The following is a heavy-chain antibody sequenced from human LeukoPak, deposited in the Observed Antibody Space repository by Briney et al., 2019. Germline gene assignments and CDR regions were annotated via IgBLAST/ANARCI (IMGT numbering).Heavy chain of an antibody. CDR2: ISDTGRRT. D-gene: IGHD5-18*01. V-gene: IGHV3-23*01. CDR3: ARHDSFIPY. J-gene: IGHJ4*02. CDR1: GFTFSDYA. Sequence: GGSLRLSCAASGFTFSDYAMSWVRQAAGKGLEWVSGISDTGRRTYTDSVKGRFTISRDDSKKTVYLQMKTLTAEDTAIYFCARHDSFIPYWGQGALVTVS.